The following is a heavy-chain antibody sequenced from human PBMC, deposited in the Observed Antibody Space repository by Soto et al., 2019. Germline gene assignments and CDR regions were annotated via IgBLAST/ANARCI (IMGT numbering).Heavy chain of an antibody. V-gene: IGHV1-69*06. J-gene: IGHJ6*02. D-gene: IGHD3-3*01. CDR3: ARDDYRNCITIFGVVRDYGMDV. Sequence: QVQLVQSGAEVKKPGSSVKVSCKASGGTFSSYAISWVRQAPGQGLEWMGGIIPIFGTANYAQKFQGRVTITADKSTSTAYMELSSLRSEDTAVYYCARDDYRNCITIFGVVRDYGMDVWGQGTTVTVSS. CDR2: IIPIFGTA. CDR1: GGTFSSYA.